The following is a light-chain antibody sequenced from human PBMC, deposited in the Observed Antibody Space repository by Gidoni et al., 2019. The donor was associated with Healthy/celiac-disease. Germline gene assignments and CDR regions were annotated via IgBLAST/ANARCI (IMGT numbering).Light chain of an antibody. V-gene: IGLV2-14*01. J-gene: IGLJ2*01. CDR3: SSYTSSSTNVV. Sequence: QSALTQPASVSGSPGQSITISCTGTSSDVGGYTYVSWYQQHPGKAPKLMIYEVSNRPSGVSNRFSGSKSGNTASLTISGLQAEDEADYYCSSYTSSSTNVVFGGGTKLTV. CDR1: SSDVGGYTY. CDR2: EVS.